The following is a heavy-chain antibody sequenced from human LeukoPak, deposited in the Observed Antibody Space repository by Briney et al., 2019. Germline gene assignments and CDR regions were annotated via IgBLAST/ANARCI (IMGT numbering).Heavy chain of an antibody. CDR1: GFTFSSYS. V-gene: IGHV3-21*01. J-gene: IGHJ3*02. CDR3: ARDKVNTGLDAFDI. CDR2: ISTSSSYI. D-gene: IGHD5-18*01. Sequence: PGRSLRLSCAASGFTFSSYSMNWVRQAPGKGLEWASSISTSSSYIYYADSVKGRFTISRDNAKNSLYLQMNSLRAEDTAVYYCARDKVNTGLDAFDIWGPGTMVTVSS.